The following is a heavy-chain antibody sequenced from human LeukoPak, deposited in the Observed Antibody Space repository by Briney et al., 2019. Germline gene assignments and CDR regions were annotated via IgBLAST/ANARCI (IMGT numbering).Heavy chain of an antibody. CDR2: ISNSGSTK. Sequence: GGSLRLSCAASGFTFSSYEMNWVRQAPGKGLEWVSYISNSGSTKYYADSVKGRFTISRDNAKNSLFLQMNSLRAEDTAVYYCAKSTAWGEGSGGSNYWGQGTLVTVSS. D-gene: IGHD2-15*01. J-gene: IGHJ4*02. CDR3: AKSTAWGEGSGGSNY. V-gene: IGHV3-48*03. CDR1: GFTFSSYE.